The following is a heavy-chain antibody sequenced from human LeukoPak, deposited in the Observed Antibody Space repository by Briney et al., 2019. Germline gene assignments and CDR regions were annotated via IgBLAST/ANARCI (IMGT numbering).Heavy chain of an antibody. CDR1: GFTFSDHY. CDR2: IRDTGFII. V-gene: IGHV3-11*04. J-gene: IGHJ4*02. D-gene: IGHD2-2*01. Sequence: GGSLRLSCAASGFTFSDHYMSWLRQAPGKGLEWVSYIRDTGFIIYYADSVKGRFTISRDNAKDSLYLQMNSLRAEDTAVYYCARSRIPAYSFYDYWGQGSLVTVSS. CDR3: ARSRIPAYSFYDY.